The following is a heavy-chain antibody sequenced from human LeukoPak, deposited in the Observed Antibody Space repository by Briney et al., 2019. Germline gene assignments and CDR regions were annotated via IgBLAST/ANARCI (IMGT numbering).Heavy chain of an antibody. V-gene: IGHV4-34*01. CDR3: ARAGVRGYYYYYYMDV. Sequence: SETLSLTCTVSGGSISSYYWSWIRQPPGKGLEWIGEINHSGSTNYNPSLKSRVTISVDTSKNQFSLKLSSVTAADTAVYYCARAGVRGYYYYYYMDVWGKGTTVTVSS. CDR1: GGSISSYY. J-gene: IGHJ6*03. CDR2: INHSGST. D-gene: IGHD6-6*01.